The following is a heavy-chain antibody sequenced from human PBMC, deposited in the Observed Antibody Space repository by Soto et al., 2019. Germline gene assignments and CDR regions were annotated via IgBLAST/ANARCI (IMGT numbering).Heavy chain of an antibody. J-gene: IGHJ4*02. CDR1: GFTFSDYY. D-gene: IGHD3-10*01. V-gene: IGHV3-72*01. CDR2: IRNKANNYAT. CDR3: TREKRYYNNLTSFYFDN. Sequence: GSLRLSCAASGFTFSDYYMDWVRRAPGKGLEWVGRIRNKANNYATEYAASLKGRVTFSRDDSENSLYLQMNSLETEDTAVYWCTREKRYYNNLTSFYFDNWGQGTLVTVSS.